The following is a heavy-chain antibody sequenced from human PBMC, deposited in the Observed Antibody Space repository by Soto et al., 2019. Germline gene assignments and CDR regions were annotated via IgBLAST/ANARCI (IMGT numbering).Heavy chain of an antibody. CDR3: AREPPPEWELPAFDN. V-gene: IGHV3-21*01. D-gene: IGHD1-26*01. CDR2: ISSSRSYI. J-gene: IGHJ4*01. CDR1: GFTFSSYS. Sequence: GGSLRLSCAASGFTFSSYSMNWVRQAPGKGLEWVSSISSSRSYIYYADSVKGRFTISRGNAKNSLYLQMNSLRAEDTAVYYCAREPPPEWELPAFDNGGQGTLVTVSS.